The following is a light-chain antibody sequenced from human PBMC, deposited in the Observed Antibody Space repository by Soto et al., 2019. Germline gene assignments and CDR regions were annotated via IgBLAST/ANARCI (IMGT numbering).Light chain of an antibody. J-gene: IGKJ1*01. CDR2: VAS. V-gene: IGKV1-17*01. CDR1: QGIRNY. CDR3: LQYSDFPRT. Sequence: DIQMTQSPSSLSASVGDRLTITCRASQGIRNYLGSYQKKPGKAPKRLIYVASSLQSGVPSRFSGSGSGTEFTLTISSLQPEDFATYYCLQYSDFPRTFGQGTKVEVK.